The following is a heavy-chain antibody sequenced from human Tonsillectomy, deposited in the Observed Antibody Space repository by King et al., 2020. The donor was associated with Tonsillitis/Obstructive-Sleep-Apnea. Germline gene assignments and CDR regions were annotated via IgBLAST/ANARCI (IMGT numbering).Heavy chain of an antibody. D-gene: IGHD2-2*02. Sequence: EVQLVQSGAEVKTPGESLKISCKGSGYSFTSSWIGWVRQMPGKGLEWMGIIYPGDSDTRYSPSFQGQVTISADKSISTAYLQWSSLKASDTAMYYCARTYCSSTSCYIDAFDIWGQGTMVTVSS. CDR1: GYSFTSSW. CDR2: IYPGDSDT. CDR3: ARTYCSSTSCYIDAFDI. J-gene: IGHJ3*02. V-gene: IGHV5-51*01.